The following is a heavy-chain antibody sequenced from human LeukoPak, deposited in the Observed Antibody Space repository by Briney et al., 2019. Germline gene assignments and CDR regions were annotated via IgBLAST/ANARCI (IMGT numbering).Heavy chain of an antibody. CDR1: GFTFSSYA. CDR2: FSGSGVST. V-gene: IGHV3-23*01. Sequence: GGSLRLSCAASGFTFSSYAMSWVRQAPGKGLEWVSGFSGSGVSTYYADSVKGRFTISRNNSKNTLYLQMNSLRAEDTAVYYCARRSGIAVAGAFDYWGQGTLVTVSS. D-gene: IGHD6-19*01. J-gene: IGHJ4*02. CDR3: ARRSGIAVAGAFDY.